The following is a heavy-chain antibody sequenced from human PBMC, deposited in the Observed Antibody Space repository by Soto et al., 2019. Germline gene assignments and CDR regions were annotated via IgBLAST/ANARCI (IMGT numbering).Heavy chain of an antibody. CDR2: ISYEGSNK. Sequence: QVQLVESGGGVVQPGRSLRLSCAASGFTFSSYAMHWVRQAPGKGLEWVAVISYEGSNKYYADSVKGRFTISRDNSKNTLYLQMNSLRAEDTAVYYCAREDGSSGYHFDYWGQGTLVTVSS. V-gene: IGHV3-30-3*01. CDR1: GFTFSSYA. J-gene: IGHJ4*02. D-gene: IGHD3-22*01. CDR3: AREDGSSGYHFDY.